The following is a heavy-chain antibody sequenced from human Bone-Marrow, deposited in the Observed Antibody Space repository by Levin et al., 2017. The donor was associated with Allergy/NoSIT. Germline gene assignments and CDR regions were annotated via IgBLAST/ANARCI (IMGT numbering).Heavy chain of an antibody. D-gene: IGHD2-15*01. Sequence: SQTLSLTCAISGDGVSSTSAAWNWIRQSPSRGLEWLGRTYYRSKWYNDYAVSVKSRITINPDTSKNQFSLQLDSVTPEDTAVYHCARGDCSGDSCYFDYWGQGTLVTVSS. J-gene: IGHJ4*02. CDR3: ARGDCSGDSCYFDY. V-gene: IGHV6-1*01. CDR2: TYYRSKWYN. CDR1: GDGVSSTSAA.